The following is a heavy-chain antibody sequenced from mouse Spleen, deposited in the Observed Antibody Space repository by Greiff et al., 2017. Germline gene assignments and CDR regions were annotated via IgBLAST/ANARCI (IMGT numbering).Heavy chain of an antibody. V-gene: IGHV1-26*01. CDR3: SRWDGYSWFAY. Sequence: EVQLQQSGPELVKPGASVKISCKASGYTFTDYYMNWVKQSPGKSLEWIGDINPNNGGTSYNQKFKGKATLTVDKSSSTAYMELRSLTSEDSAVYCCSRWDGYSWFAYWGQGTLVTVSA. CDR1: GYTFTDYY. D-gene: IGHD2-3*01. J-gene: IGHJ3*01. CDR2: INPNNGGT.